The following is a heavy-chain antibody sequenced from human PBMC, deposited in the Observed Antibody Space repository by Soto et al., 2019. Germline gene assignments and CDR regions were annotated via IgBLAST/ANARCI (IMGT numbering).Heavy chain of an antibody. J-gene: IGHJ5*02. CDR2: INHSGST. CDR3: ARAAAGKEWFEP. Sequence: PSETLSLTCAFYVVSFSGYYWSWIRQPPGKGLEWIGEINHSGSTNYNPSLKSRVTISVDTSKNQFSLKLSSVTAADTAVYYCARAAAGKEWFEPWGQGTLDSVSS. V-gene: IGHV4-34*01. D-gene: IGHD6-13*01. CDR1: VVSFSGYY.